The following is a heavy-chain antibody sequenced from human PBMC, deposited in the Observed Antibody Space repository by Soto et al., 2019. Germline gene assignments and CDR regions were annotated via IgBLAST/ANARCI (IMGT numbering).Heavy chain of an antibody. Sequence: HPGGSLRLSCAASGLIFSSYSMNWVRQAPGKGLEWVSYIDSSSSDIHYADSVRGRFTISRDNSKNTLYLQMNSLRAEDTAVYYCAKDIEGYFDYWGQGTLVTVSS. D-gene: IGHD3-16*02. CDR3: AKDIEGYFDY. CDR1: GLIFSSYS. V-gene: IGHV3-48*01. J-gene: IGHJ4*02. CDR2: IDSSSSDI.